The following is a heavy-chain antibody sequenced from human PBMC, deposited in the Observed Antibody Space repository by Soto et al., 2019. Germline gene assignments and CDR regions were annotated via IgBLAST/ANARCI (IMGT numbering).Heavy chain of an antibody. V-gene: IGHV4-31*03. CDR2: IYYSGST. CDR1: GGSISSGGYY. CDR3: ARDLGDGYNYATARAFDI. Sequence: QVQLQESGPGLVKPSQTLSLTCTVSGGSISSGGYYRSWIRQHPGKGLEWIGYIYYSGSTYYNPSLKSRVTISVDTSKNQFSLKLSSVTAADTAVYYCARDLGDGYNYATARAFDIWGQGTMVTVSS. J-gene: IGHJ3*02. D-gene: IGHD5-12*01.